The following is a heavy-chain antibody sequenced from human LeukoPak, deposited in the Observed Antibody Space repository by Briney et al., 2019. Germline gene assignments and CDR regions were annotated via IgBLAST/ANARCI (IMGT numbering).Heavy chain of an antibody. J-gene: IGHJ4*02. CDR3: AKDRGSSGYLSY. V-gene: IGHV3-9*01. CDR1: GFTFDDYA. Sequence: GGSLRLSCAASGFTFDDYAMHWVRQAPGKGLGWVSGISWNSGSIGYADSVKGRFTISRDNAKNSLYLQMNSLRAEDTALYYCAKDRGSSGYLSYWGQGTLVTVSS. D-gene: IGHD1-26*01. CDR2: ISWNSGSI.